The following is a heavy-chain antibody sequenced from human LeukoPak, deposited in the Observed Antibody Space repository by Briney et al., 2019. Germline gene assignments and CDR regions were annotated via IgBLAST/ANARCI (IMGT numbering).Heavy chain of an antibody. J-gene: IGHJ4*02. CDR3: ARDYGEETLTPQDYFDY. CDR2: INPSGGST. D-gene: IGHD4-17*01. Sequence: ASVKVSCKASGYTFTGYYMHWVRQAPGQGLEWMGIINPSGGSTSYAQKFQGRVTMTRDTSTSTVYMELSSLRSEDTAVYYCARDYGEETLTPQDYFDYWGQGTLVTVSS. CDR1: GYTFTGYY. V-gene: IGHV1-46*01.